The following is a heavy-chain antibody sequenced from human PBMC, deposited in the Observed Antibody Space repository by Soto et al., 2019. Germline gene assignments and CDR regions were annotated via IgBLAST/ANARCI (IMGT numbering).Heavy chain of an antibody. J-gene: IGHJ6*02. CDR2: ISGSGGST. CDR3: AKCLRRGTRIRTYRHDYYYYLMAV. V-gene: IGHV3-23*01. D-gene: IGHD3-16*01. CDR1: GFTFSRYS. Sequence: GGSLGLSCAASGFTFSRYSMSWVRQAPGKGLEWVSAISGSGGSTYYADSVKGRFTISRDNSKNTLYLQMNSLRAEDTAVYYCAKCLRRGTRIRTYRHDYYYYLMAVWSQGTTVTVSS.